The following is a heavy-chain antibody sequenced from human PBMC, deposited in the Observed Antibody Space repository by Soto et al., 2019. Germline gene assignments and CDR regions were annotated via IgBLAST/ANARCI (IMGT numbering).Heavy chain of an antibody. J-gene: IGHJ3*02. D-gene: IGHD3-22*01. CDR2: IKQDGSEK. Sequence: GSLKLSCAASGLTFSSYWMSWVRQDPGKGLEWVANIKQDGSEKYYVDSVKGRFTISRDNAKNSLYLQMNSLRAEDTAVYYCARVLYDSSGYPYAFDIWGQGTMVTVSS. V-gene: IGHV3-7*01. CDR3: ARVLYDSSGYPYAFDI. CDR1: GLTFSSYW.